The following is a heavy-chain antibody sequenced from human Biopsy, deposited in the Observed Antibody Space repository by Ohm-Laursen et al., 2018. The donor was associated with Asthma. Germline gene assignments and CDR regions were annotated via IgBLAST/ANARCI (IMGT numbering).Heavy chain of an antibody. CDR3: ARDQGIAVSGSTLGWFDP. V-gene: IGHV1-69*13. CDR2: IIPIFGTA. Sequence: AASVKVSCKASGGTFSSYAISWVRQAPGQGLEWMGGIIPIFGTAKYAEKFQGRVTITADESSAYMELRSLTFEDMAMYYCARDQGIAVSGSTLGWFDPWGQGTLVTVSS. J-gene: IGHJ5*02. CDR1: GGTFSSYA. D-gene: IGHD6-19*01.